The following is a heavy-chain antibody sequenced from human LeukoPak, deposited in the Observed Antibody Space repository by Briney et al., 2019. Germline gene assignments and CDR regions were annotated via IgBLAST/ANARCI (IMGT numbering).Heavy chain of an antibody. Sequence: GGSLRLSCAASGFTFSSYWMSWVRQAPGKGLEWVANIKQDGSEKYYVDSVKGRFTISRDNAENSLYLQMNSLRAEDTAVYYCARDKGRLQWPSNAFDIWGQGTMVTVSS. CDR3: ARDKGRLQWPSNAFDI. CDR1: GFTFSSYW. CDR2: IKQDGSEK. D-gene: IGHD5-24*01. V-gene: IGHV3-7*01. J-gene: IGHJ3*02.